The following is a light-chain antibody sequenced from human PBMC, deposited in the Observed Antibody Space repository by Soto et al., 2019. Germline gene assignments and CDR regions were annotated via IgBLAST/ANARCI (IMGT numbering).Light chain of an antibody. CDR1: QSVSSSY. CDR2: GAS. V-gene: IGKV3-20*01. Sequence: EIVLTQSPGTLSLSPGERATLSCRASQSVSSSYLAWYQQKPGQAPGLLIYGASSRATGIPDRFSGSGSGTDFTLTISRLEPEDFAVYYCQQYGSSLYTFGQGTKLEIK. CDR3: QQYGSSLYT. J-gene: IGKJ2*01.